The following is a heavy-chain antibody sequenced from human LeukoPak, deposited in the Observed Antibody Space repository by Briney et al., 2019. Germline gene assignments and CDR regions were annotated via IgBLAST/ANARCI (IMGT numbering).Heavy chain of an antibody. Sequence: ASVTVSCKASGYTFTSYGISWVRQAPGQGLEWMGWISAYNGNTNYAQKLQGRVTMTTDTSTSTAYMEMRSLRSDDTAVYYCAREVRGGVVGAVYYLDSWGQGTLVTVSS. CDR2: ISAYNGNT. CDR1: GYTFTSYG. D-gene: IGHD1-26*01. J-gene: IGHJ4*02. V-gene: IGHV1-18*01. CDR3: AREVRGGVVGAVYYLDS.